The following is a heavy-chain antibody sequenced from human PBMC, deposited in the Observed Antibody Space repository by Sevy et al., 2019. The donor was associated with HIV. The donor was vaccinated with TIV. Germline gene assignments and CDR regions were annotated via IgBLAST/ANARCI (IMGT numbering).Heavy chain of an antibody. CDR1: GFSFSRSP. D-gene: IGHD3-16*02. V-gene: IGHV3-30*04. Sequence: GGSLRLSCAASGFSFSRSPMHWVRQAPGKGLEWVAVLSYNGKSKYNEDSVKGRFTISRDDSKKTLYLQMNSLRVEDKAVYYCARGGVLTGGVIVRYGMDVWGQGTTVTVSS. J-gene: IGHJ6*02. CDR2: LSYNGKSK. CDR3: ARGGVLTGGVIVRYGMDV.